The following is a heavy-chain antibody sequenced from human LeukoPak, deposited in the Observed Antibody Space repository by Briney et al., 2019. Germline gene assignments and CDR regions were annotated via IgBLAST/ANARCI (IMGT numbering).Heavy chain of an antibody. CDR1: GFTFSSYA. Sequence: PGGSLRLSCAASGFTFSSYAMSWVRQAPGKGLEWVSAVRGGSGNTYYADSVKGRFTISRDNPKNMLYLQMNTLRAEDTAVYYCAKGHCDCEGYYYFDYWGQGTLVTVSS. D-gene: IGHD2-21*01. J-gene: IGHJ4*02. CDR2: VRGGSGNT. CDR3: AKGHCDCEGYYYFDY. V-gene: IGHV3-23*01.